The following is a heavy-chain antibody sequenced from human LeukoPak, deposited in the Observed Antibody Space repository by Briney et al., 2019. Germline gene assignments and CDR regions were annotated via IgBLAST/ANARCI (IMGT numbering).Heavy chain of an antibody. D-gene: IGHD3-22*01. V-gene: IGHV3-9*01. J-gene: IGHJ4*02. CDR3: AKDITVTIIVAIDY. Sequence: GGSLRLSCAVSGFTFDDYAMQWVRQAPGKGLEWVSGISRDSGSIGYADTVKGRFTISRDNAKNSLYLQMNRLRAEDTALYYCAKDITVTIIVAIDYWGQGTLVTVSS. CDR2: ISRDSGSI. CDR1: GFTFDDYA.